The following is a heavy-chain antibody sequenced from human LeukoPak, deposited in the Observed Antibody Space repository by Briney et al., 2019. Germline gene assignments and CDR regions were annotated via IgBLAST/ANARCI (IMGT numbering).Heavy chain of an antibody. CDR1: GVTFSNQI. CDR3: ASGEYYFDY. CDR2: ISTSSNTI. Sequence: GGSLRLSCAASGVTFSNQIMNWVRQAPGKGLEWVSYISTSSNTIYYADSVKCRFTISRDNAKNSLYLQMNSLRDEDTAVYFCASGEYYFDYWGRGTRVTVSS. J-gene: IGHJ4*02. V-gene: IGHV3-48*02. D-gene: IGHD3-3*01.